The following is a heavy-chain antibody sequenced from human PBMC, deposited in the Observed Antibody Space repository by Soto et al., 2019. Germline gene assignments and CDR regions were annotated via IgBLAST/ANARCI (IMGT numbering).Heavy chain of an antibody. CDR1: GYSFTSYW. D-gene: IGHD4-17*01. J-gene: IGHJ6*02. CDR3: ARSLATVTTFSFGRVRPPSYGMDV. Sequence: PGESLKISCKGSGYSFTSYWSGWVRQMPGKGLEWMGIIYPGDSDTRYSPSFQGQVTISADKSISTAYLQWSSLKASDTAMYYCARSLATVTTFSFGRVRPPSYGMDVWGQGTTVTVSS. CDR2: IYPGDSDT. V-gene: IGHV5-51*01.